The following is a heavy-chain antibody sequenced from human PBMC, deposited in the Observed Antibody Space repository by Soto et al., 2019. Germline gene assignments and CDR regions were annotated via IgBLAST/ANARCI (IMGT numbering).Heavy chain of an antibody. J-gene: IGHJ6*02. CDR2: IVVGSGNT. CDR3: AAAAPIAAAGPDSYYYYRMDV. V-gene: IGHV1-58*01. D-gene: IGHD6-13*01. CDR1: GFTFTSSA. Sequence: SVKVSCKASGFTFTSSAVQWVRQARGQRLEWIGWIVVGSGNTNYAQKFQERVTITRDMSTSTAYMELSSLRSEDTAVYYCAAAAPIAAAGPDSYYYYRMDVWGQGTTVTVSS.